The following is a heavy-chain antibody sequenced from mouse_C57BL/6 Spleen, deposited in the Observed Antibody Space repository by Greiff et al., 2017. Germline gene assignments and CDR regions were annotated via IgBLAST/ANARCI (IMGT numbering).Heavy chain of an antibody. J-gene: IGHJ1*03. CDR1: GYTFTSYW. Sequence: VQLQQSGAELVKPGASVKLSCKASGYTFTSYWMHWVKQRPGRGLEWIGRIDPNSGGTKYNEKFTSKATLTVDKPSSTAYMQLSSLTSEDSAVYYCARTLTGLYWYFDVWGTGTTVTVSS. V-gene: IGHV1-72*01. CDR3: ARTLTGLYWYFDV. D-gene: IGHD4-1*01. CDR2: IDPNSGGT.